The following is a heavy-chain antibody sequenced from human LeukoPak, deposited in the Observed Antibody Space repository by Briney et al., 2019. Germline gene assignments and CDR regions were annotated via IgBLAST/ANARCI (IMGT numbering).Heavy chain of an antibody. J-gene: IGHJ4*02. Sequence: GGSLRLSCAASGFSVSSNYMSWVRQAPGKGLEWVSIIYSGGSTYYADSVKGRFTISRDNSMNTLYPQMNSLRAEDTAVYYCARDRAYSGSYYHDYWGQGTLVTVSS. D-gene: IGHD1-26*01. CDR3: ARDRAYSGSYYHDY. CDR1: GFSVSSNY. V-gene: IGHV3-53*01. CDR2: IYSGGST.